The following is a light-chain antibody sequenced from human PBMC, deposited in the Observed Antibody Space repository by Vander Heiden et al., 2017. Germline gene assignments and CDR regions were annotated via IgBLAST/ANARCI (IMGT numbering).Light chain of an antibody. J-gene: IGKJ1*01. CDR1: QDITKY. V-gene: IGKV1-33*01. CDR3: QQYADLPWT. CDR2: DAS. Sequence: DIQMTQSPSSLSATEGDRVIITCQESQDITKYINWYQKKPGKAPQLLIHDASNLETGVPSRFSGSGSGTDFTFTISSLQPEDIATYYCQQYADLPWTFGQGTKVEIK.